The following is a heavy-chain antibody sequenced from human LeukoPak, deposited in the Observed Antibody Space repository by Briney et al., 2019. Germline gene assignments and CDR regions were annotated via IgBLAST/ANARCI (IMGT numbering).Heavy chain of an antibody. V-gene: IGHV1-18*01. J-gene: IGHJ4*02. CDR1: GYTFTSYG. D-gene: IGHD3-22*01. CDR3: ARVSVAYYVSSGYYPDY. CDR2: ISAYNGNT. Sequence: ASVKVSCKASGYTFTSYGISWVRQAPGQGLEWMGWISAYNGNTNYAQKLQGRVTMTTDTSTSTAYMELRSLRSDDTAVYYCARVSVAYYVSSGYYPDYWGQGTLVTVSS.